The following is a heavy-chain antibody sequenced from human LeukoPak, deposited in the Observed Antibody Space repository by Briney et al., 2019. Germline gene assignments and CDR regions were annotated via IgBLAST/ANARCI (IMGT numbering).Heavy chain of an antibody. V-gene: IGHV1-18*01. CDR3: ARVWVEYYYDSSGYSRPKVSAFDI. D-gene: IGHD3-22*01. CDR1: GYTFTSYG. Sequence: ASVKVYCKASGYTFTSYGISWVRQAPGQGLEWMGWISAYNGNTNYAQKLQGRVTMTTDTSTSTAYMELRSLRSDDTAVYNCARVWVEYYYDSSGYSRPKVSAFDIWGQGTMVTVSS. J-gene: IGHJ3*02. CDR2: ISAYNGNT.